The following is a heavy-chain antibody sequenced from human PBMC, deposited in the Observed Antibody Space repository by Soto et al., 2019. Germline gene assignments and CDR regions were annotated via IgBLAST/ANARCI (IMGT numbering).Heavy chain of an antibody. CDR2: TYYRSKWYN. CDR1: GDSVSSNRAA. Sequence: PSQTLSLTCAMSGDSVSSNRAAWNWIRQSPSRGLEWLGRTYYRSKWYNDYAVSVKSRITINPDTSKNQFSLQLNSVTPEDTAVYYCARDSRSYNWNYFVGMDVWGQGTTVTVSS. CDR3: ARDSRSYNWNYFVGMDV. V-gene: IGHV6-1*01. J-gene: IGHJ6*02. D-gene: IGHD1-7*01.